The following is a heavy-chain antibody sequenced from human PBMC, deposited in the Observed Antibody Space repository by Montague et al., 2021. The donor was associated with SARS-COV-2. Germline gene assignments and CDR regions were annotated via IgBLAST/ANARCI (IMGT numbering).Heavy chain of an antibody. D-gene: IGHD3-3*02. Sequence: CAISGDSVASTSASWNWIRQAPSRHLEWLGRTYYRSWWRSQYPGSLESRITISGDTSKNQFSPQLNSVTPEDTAVYYCASAFYGDHWAFDVWGQGTMVTVSS. CDR1: GDSVASTSAS. CDR2: TYYRSWWRS. V-gene: IGHV6-1*01. CDR3: ASAFYGDHWAFDV. J-gene: IGHJ3*01.